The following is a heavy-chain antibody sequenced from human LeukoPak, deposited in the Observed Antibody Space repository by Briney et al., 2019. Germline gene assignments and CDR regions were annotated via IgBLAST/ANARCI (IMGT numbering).Heavy chain of an antibody. CDR1: GFTFSSYW. CDR2: INTDGSST. D-gene: IGHD3-22*01. CDR3: ARGALSGYYYDSSGSDGADY. Sequence: GGSLRLSCAASGFTFSSYWMHWVRQAPGKGLVWVSRINTDGSSTSYADSVKGRFTISRDNAKNSLYLQMNSLRAEDTAVYYCARGALSGYYYDSSGSDGADYWGQGTLVTVSS. J-gene: IGHJ4*02. V-gene: IGHV3-74*01.